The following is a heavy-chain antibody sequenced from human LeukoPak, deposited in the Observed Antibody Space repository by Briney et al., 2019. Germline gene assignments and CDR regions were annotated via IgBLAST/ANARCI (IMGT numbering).Heavy chain of an antibody. D-gene: IGHD2/OR15-2a*01. V-gene: IGHV3-48*04. J-gene: IGHJ4*02. CDR3: ARERNSGFHY. CDR2: ISSSSSTI. Sequence: GGSLRLSCAASGFTFSSYSMNWVRQAPGKGLEWVSYISSSSSTIHYADSVRGRFTISRDNAKNSLYLQMISLRAEDTAVYYCARERNSGFHYWGQGTLVTVSS. CDR1: GFTFSSYS.